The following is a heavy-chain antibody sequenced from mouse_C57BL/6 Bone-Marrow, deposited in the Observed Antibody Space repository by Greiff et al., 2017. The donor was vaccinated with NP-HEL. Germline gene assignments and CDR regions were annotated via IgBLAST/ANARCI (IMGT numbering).Heavy chain of an antibody. J-gene: IGHJ3*01. Sequence: EVKLMESGGGLVQPGGSLKLSCAASGFTFSDYGMAWVRQAPRKGPEWVAFISNLAYSIYYADTVTGRFTISRENAKNTLYLEMSSLRSEDTAMYYCARQGYSNPFAYWGQGTLVTVSA. CDR2: ISNLAYSI. V-gene: IGHV5-15*01. CDR1: GFTFSDYG. D-gene: IGHD2-5*01. CDR3: ARQGYSNPFAY.